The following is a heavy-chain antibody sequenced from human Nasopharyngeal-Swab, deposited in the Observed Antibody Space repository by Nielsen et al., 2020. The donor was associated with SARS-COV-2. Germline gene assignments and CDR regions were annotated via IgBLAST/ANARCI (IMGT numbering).Heavy chain of an antibody. CDR2: CSGGGNC. J-gene: IGHJ6*03. CDR1: GVSYDFMEAFY. Sequence: SETLSLTCTVSGVSYDFMEAFYWAWIRQAPGQGLEWIGSCSGGGNCNFNPSLKSRVTIKSDTSKSELSLKLDSVTTADTAVYFCARAKYELRFLEGSNYNSFYMDVWGEGTSVTVSS. D-gene: IGHD3-3*01. V-gene: IGHV4-61*08. CDR3: ARAKYELRFLEGSNYNSFYMDV.